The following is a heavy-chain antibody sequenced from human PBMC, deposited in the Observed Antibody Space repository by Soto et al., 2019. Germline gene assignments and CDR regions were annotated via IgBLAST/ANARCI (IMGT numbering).Heavy chain of an antibody. V-gene: IGHV3-66*01. CDR1: GFTVNSNY. Sequence: EVQLVESGGGLVQPGGSLRLSCAASGFTVNSNYMSWVRQAPGKGMEWVSVIYIDGSTYYADSVKGRFIISRDNYNNTLYLQMNSLRAEDTAVYYCATLTKYDILTGFYPCWGQGTLVTVSS. CDR2: IYIDGST. J-gene: IGHJ4*02. D-gene: IGHD3-9*01. CDR3: ATLTKYDILTGFYPC.